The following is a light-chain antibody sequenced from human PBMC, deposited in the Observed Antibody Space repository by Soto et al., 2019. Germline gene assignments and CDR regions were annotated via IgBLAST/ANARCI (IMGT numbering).Light chain of an antibody. CDR3: AAWDDSLNGVV. Sequence: QLVLTQPPSASGTPGQRVTISCSGSNSNIGSNTVNWYQQLPGTAPKLLIYSNSQRPSGVPDRFSGSKSGTSASLAISGLQSEDEADYYCAAWDDSLNGVVFGGGTKLTVL. V-gene: IGLV1-44*01. J-gene: IGLJ2*01. CDR2: SNS. CDR1: NSNIGSNT.